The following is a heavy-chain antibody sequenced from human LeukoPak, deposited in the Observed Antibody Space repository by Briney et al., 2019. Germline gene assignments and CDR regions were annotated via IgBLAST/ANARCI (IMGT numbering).Heavy chain of an antibody. V-gene: IGHV4-39*07. CDR3: ARDFRGSVDAFDI. CDR2: IYYSGST. Sequence: SETLSLTCTVSGGSISGSSYYWGWIRQPPGKGLEWIGSIYYSGSTYYNPSLKSRVSISVDTSKNQFSLKLSSVTAADTAVYYCARDFRGSVDAFDIWGQGTMVAVSS. J-gene: IGHJ3*02. CDR1: GGSISGSSYY.